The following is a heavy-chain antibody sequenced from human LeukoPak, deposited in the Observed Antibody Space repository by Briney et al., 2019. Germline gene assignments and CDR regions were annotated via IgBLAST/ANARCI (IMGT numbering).Heavy chain of an antibody. CDR1: GDSINSYP. D-gene: IGHD6-19*01. CDR3: AKIGAVAGTYFQH. Sequence: PSETLSLTCTVSGDSINSYPWTWIRQPPGKGLEWIGSIYYSGSTYYNPSLKSRVTISVDTSKNQFSLKLGSVTAADTAVYYCAKIGAVAGTYFQHWGQGTLVTVSS. V-gene: IGHV4-59*05. CDR2: IYYSGST. J-gene: IGHJ1*01.